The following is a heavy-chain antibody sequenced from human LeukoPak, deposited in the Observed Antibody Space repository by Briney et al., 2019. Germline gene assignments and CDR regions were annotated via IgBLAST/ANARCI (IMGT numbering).Heavy chain of an antibody. Sequence: GGSLRLSCAASGFTFDDYAMHWVRQGPGKGLEWVSLINWSGVSTYYADSVKGRFTISRDNSKNTLYLQMNSLRAEDTAVYYCANGMGAAMAPDYWGQGTLVTVSS. CDR2: INWSGVST. J-gene: IGHJ4*02. V-gene: IGHV3-43D*03. CDR1: GFTFDDYA. D-gene: IGHD5-18*01. CDR3: ANGMGAAMAPDY.